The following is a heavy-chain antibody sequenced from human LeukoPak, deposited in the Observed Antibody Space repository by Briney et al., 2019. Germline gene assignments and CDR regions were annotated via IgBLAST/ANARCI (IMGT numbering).Heavy chain of an antibody. CDR1: GGSISSSSYY. CDR2: FYYSGST. D-gene: IGHD3-22*01. V-gene: IGHV4-39*07. CDR3: ARDGYYYDSSGRGVGAFDI. Sequence: SETLSLTCTVSGGSISSSSYYWGWIRQPPGKGLEWIGSFYYSGSTYYNPSLKSRVTISVDTFKNQFSLKLSSVTAADTAVYYCARDGYYYDSSGRGVGAFDIWGQGTMVTVSS. J-gene: IGHJ3*02.